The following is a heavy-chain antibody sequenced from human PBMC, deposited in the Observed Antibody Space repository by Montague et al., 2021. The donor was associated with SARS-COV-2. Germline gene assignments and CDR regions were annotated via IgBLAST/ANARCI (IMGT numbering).Heavy chain of an antibody. J-gene: IGHJ6*02. Sequence: SETLSLTCSVSGTSITSYYWYWIRQPPGKGLEWIGYISDSGSTNXSPSLKNRVTMSVDTSKNQMSLKLTSVTAADTAVYYCARGCLSYFGAGSHCYGMDVWGQGTTVTVSS. CDR2: ISDSGST. CDR1: GTSITSYY. D-gene: IGHD3-10*01. CDR3: ARGCLSYFGAGSHCYGMDV. V-gene: IGHV4-59*01.